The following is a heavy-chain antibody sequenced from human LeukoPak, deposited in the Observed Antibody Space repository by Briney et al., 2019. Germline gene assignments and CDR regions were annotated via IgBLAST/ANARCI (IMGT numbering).Heavy chain of an antibody. J-gene: IGHJ4*02. CDR2: IHYSGNTNY. Sequence: SETLSLTCIVSGDFSDYNYWSWVRQPPGKGLEWIGYIHYSGNTNYNYNPSLKSRVTISVDTYKNQFSLRVTSVTAADAAVYFCTLSTSQYFFDYWGEGTLVTVYS. D-gene: IGHD2-2*01. CDR1: GDFSDYNY. V-gene: IGHV4-59*01. CDR3: TLSTSQYFFDY.